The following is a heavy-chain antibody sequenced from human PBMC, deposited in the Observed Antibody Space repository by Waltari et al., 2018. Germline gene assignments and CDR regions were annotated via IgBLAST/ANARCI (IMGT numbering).Heavy chain of an antibody. CDR1: GFTFSSYA. V-gene: IGHV3-30*04. J-gene: IGHJ5*02. CDR2: ISYDGSKK. D-gene: IGHD7-27*01. CDR3: AKAQGGANWDT. Sequence: QVQLLESGGGVVQPGRSLRLSCEASGFTFSSYAMHWVRQAPGKGLEWVAVISYDGSKKYYADSVKGRFTISRDNSKNTLYLQMNSLRAEDTAVYYCAKAQGGANWDTWGQGTLVTVSS.